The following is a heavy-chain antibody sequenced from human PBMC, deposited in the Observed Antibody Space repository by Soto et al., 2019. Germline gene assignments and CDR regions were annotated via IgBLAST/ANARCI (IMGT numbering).Heavy chain of an antibody. CDR3: ARDQGYSSSWQYYYYGMDV. CDR1: GFTFSSYA. J-gene: IGHJ6*02. D-gene: IGHD6-13*01. Sequence: QVQLVESGGGVVQPGRSLRLSCAASGFTFSSYAMHWVRQAPGKGLEWVAVISYEGSNKYYADSVKGRFTISRDNSKNTLYLQMTSLRAEDTAVYYCARDQGYSSSWQYYYYGMDVWGQGTTVTVSS. V-gene: IGHV3-30-3*01. CDR2: ISYEGSNK.